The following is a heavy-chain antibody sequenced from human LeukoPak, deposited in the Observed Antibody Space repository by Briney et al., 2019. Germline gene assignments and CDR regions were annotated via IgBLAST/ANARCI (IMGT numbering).Heavy chain of an antibody. CDR1: GGSISSYY. J-gene: IGHJ4*02. Sequence: SETLSLTCTVSGGSISSYYWSWIRQPPGKGLEWIGHIYYSGSTNYNPSLKSRVTISVDTSKNQFSLKLSSVSAADTAVYYCARLGLLDCWGQGTLVTVSS. V-gene: IGHV4-59*08. CDR3: ARLGLLDC. CDR2: IYYSGST. D-gene: IGHD2-21*02.